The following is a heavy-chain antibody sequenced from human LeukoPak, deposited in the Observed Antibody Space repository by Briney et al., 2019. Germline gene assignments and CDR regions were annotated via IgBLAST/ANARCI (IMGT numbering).Heavy chain of an antibody. CDR1: GGTFSSYA. J-gene: IGHJ6*03. D-gene: IGHD1-1*01. Sequence: SVKVSCKASGGTFSSYAISWVRQAPGQGLEWMGGIIPIFGTANYARQFQGRVTITADESTSAAYMELSGLRSEDPAVYYCSKLLAYYYYMDVWGKGTTVTVSS. CDR3: SKLLAYYYYMDV. V-gene: IGHV1-69*13. CDR2: IIPIFGTA.